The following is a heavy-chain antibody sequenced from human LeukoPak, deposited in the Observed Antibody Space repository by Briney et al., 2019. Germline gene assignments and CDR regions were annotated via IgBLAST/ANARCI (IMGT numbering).Heavy chain of an antibody. D-gene: IGHD7-27*01. CDR3: ARDVTGGLDY. Sequence: SETLSLTCTVSGGSISSSSYYWGWIRQPPGKGLEWIGSIYYSGSTYYNPSLKSRVTISVDTSKNQFSLKLSSVTAADTAVYHCARDVTGGLDYWGQGTLVTVSS. CDR2: IYYSGST. V-gene: IGHV4-39*07. J-gene: IGHJ4*02. CDR1: GGSISSSSYY.